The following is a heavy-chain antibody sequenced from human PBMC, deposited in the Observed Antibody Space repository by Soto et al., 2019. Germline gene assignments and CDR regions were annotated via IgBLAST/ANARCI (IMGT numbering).Heavy chain of an antibody. D-gene: IGHD1-26*01. V-gene: IGHV5-51*01. CDR3: ARLGGIVDTGTWIQ. CDR2: IYPGDSDT. J-gene: IGHJ4*02. CDR1: GYRFSTYW. Sequence: GESLKISCKASGYRFSTYWIGWVRQRPGKGPEWMAIIYPGDSDTRENPSFRGQVTSSADKSSNTVHLQWRSLEASDTAIYYCARLGGIVDTGTWIQWGQGTPVTVSS.